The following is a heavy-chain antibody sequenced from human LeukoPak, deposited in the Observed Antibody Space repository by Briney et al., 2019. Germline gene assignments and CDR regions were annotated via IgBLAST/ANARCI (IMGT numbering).Heavy chain of an antibody. J-gene: IGHJ4*02. CDR1: GYTFTSNW. CDR2: IYPRDSDT. Sequence: GESLQISYQGYGYTFTSNWIGWVRPMPGKGREWMGIIYPRDSDTVYSPSFQGQVIISVDKSMSTAYLQWSSLKASDTAIYFCARRDYGGHAAYFDYWGQGTLVTVSS. D-gene: IGHD4-17*01. CDR3: ARRDYGGHAAYFDY. V-gene: IGHV5-51*01.